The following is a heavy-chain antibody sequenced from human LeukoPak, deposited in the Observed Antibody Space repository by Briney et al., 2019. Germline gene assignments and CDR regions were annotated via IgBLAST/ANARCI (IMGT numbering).Heavy chain of an antibody. V-gene: IGHV4-4*07. J-gene: IGHJ4*02. D-gene: IGHD1-26*01. CDR3: SRESGPFCPFGY. CDR1: GGSITNYY. Sequence: SETLSLTCTVSGGSITNYYWSWVRQPAGKGLEWIGEISLAGQTNYNPSLNGRVTMSLDKSSNQLSLHLTSVTAADTATYFCSRESGPFCPFGYWGQGTLVIVSS. CDR2: ISLAGQT.